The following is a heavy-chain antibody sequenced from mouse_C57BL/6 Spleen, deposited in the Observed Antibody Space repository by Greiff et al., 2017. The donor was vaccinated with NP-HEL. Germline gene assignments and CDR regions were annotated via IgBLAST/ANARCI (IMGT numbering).Heavy chain of an antibody. J-gene: IGHJ1*03. D-gene: IGHD2-2*01. CDR3: ARGVWLRRYWYFDV. Sequence: QVQLQQPGTELVKPGASVKLSCKASGYTFTSYWMHWVKQRPGQGLEWIGNINPSNGGTNYNEKFKSKATLTVDKSSSTAYMQLSSLTSEDSAVYYCARGVWLRRYWYFDVWGTGTTVTVSS. CDR2: INPSNGGT. V-gene: IGHV1-53*01. CDR1: GYTFTSYW.